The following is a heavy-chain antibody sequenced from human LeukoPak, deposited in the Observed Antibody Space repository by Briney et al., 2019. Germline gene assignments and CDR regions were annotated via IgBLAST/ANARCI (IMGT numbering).Heavy chain of an antibody. CDR3: ARDASIAAAGTANYFDY. D-gene: IGHD6-13*01. CDR1: GFTFSSYG. V-gene: IGHV3-33*01. J-gene: IGHJ4*02. CDR2: IWYDGSNK. Sequence: PGGSLRLSCAASGFTFSSYGMHWVRQAPGKGLEWVAVIWYDGSNKYYADSVKGRFTISRDNSKNTLYLQMNSLRAEDTAVYYCARDASIAAAGTANYFDYRGQGTLVTVSS.